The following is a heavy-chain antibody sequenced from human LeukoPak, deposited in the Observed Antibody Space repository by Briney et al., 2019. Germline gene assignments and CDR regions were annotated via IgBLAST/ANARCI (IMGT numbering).Heavy chain of an antibody. CDR1: GFTFSSHE. CDR3: ARGGSSWYYYFDH. V-gene: IGHV3-48*03. D-gene: IGHD6-13*01. CDR2: ISSSGGTI. Sequence: TGGSLRLSCADSGFTFSSHEMNWVRQAPGKGLEWVSYISSSGGTIYYADSVKGRFTISRDNAKNSLYLQMNSLRAEDTAVYYCARGGSSWYYYFDHWGQGTLVTVSS. J-gene: IGHJ4*02.